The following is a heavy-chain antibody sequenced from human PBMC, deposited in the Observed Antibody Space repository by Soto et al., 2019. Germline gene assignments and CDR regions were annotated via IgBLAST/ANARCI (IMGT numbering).Heavy chain of an antibody. CDR1: GDSVSSNSAG. CDR3: ARGEQYSGRIFDY. Sequence: SETLSLTCAITGDSVSSNSAGWSWVRQSPSRGLEWLGRTYYRSKWYYEYAVSVRGRITINPDTSKNQYSLQLNSVTPEDTAVYFCARGEQYSGRIFDYWGQGTLVTVSS. V-gene: IGHV6-1*01. J-gene: IGHJ4*01. CDR2: TYYRSKWYY. D-gene: IGHD1-26*01.